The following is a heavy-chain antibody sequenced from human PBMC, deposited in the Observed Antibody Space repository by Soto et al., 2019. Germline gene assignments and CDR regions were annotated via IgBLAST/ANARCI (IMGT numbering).Heavy chain of an antibody. CDR3: ARVGYDFWSGYYPYYYYGMDV. Sequence: EVQLVESGGGLVKPGGSLRLSCAASGFTFSSYSMNWVRQAPGKGLEWVSSISSSSSYIYYADSVKGRFTISRDNAKNSLYLQMNSLRAEDTAVYYCARVGYDFWSGYYPYYYYGMDVWGQGTTVTVSS. CDR1: GFTFSSYS. V-gene: IGHV3-21*01. D-gene: IGHD3-3*01. CDR2: ISSSSSYI. J-gene: IGHJ6*02.